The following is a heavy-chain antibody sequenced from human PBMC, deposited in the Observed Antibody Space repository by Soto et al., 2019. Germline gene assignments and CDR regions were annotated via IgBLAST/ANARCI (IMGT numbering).Heavy chain of an antibody. Sequence: PSETLSLTCTVSNGSLSSNFWSWIRQPPGKGQEWSGNIYYSGSTKYIPSRKSRVTMSVDTSRNQFTLKLSSVTAADTGVYFCARSCMVPVDFFDYWGQGTLVTVSS. J-gene: IGHJ4*02. D-gene: IGHD3-10*01. CDR1: NGSLSSNF. CDR2: IYYSGST. V-gene: IGHV4-59*01. CDR3: ARSCMVPVDFFDY.